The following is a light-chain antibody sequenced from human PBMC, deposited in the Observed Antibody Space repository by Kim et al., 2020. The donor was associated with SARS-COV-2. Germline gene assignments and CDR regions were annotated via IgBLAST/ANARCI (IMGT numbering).Light chain of an antibody. CDR2: ATD. J-gene: IGLJ1*01. CDR1: SSNIAGNS. V-gene: IGLV1-44*01. CDR3: AAWDDSLKMHV. Sequence: GQRVTISCSGSSSNIAGNSVNWYQQLPGSAPKVLIYATDQRPSGVPDRISGSKSGTSASLAISGLLSDDEGDYYCAAWDDSLKMHVFGPGTRVSVL.